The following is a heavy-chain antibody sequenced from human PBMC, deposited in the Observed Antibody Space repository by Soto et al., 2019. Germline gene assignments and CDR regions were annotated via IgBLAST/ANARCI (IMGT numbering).Heavy chain of an antibody. CDR2: FDPEDGET. Sequence: SVKVSCKVSGYTLTELSMHWVRQAPGKGLERMGGFDPEDGETIYAQKFQGRVTMTEDTSTDTAYMELSILRSEDTAVYYCASTRITMIVVVSDAFDIWGQGTMVTVS. D-gene: IGHD3-22*01. V-gene: IGHV1-24*01. CDR3: ASTRITMIVVVSDAFDI. CDR1: GYTLTELS. J-gene: IGHJ3*02.